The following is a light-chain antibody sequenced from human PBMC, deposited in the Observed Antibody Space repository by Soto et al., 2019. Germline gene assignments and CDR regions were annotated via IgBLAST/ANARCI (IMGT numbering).Light chain of an antibody. Sequence: QSVLTQPPSMSGSPGQSVTISCTGTSSDVGAYNYISWYQQLPGKAPKLIIYEVSKRPSGVPDRFSGSKSGNTASLTVSGLQAEDEADYYCTSYAGTYSFFYVFGTGTKVTVL. CDR1: SSDVGAYNY. CDR2: EVS. V-gene: IGLV2-8*01. CDR3: TSYAGTYSFFYV. J-gene: IGLJ1*01.